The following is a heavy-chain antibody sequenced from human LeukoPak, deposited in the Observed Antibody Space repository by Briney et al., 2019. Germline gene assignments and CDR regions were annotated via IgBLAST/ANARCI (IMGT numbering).Heavy chain of an antibody. CDR2: IYTSGST. D-gene: IGHD6-13*01. V-gene: IGHV4-61*02. CDR1: GGSISSGSYY. J-gene: IGHJ5*02. Sequence: SETLSLTCTVSGGSISSGSYYWSWIRQPAGKGLEWIGRIYTSGSTNYNPSLKSRVTISVDTSKNQFSLKLSSVTAADTAVYYCARSNGYSSSWYPSWGQGTLVTVSS. CDR3: ARSNGYSSSWYPS.